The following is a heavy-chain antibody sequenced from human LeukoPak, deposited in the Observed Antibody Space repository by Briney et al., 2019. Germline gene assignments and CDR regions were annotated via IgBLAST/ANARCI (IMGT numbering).Heavy chain of an antibody. J-gene: IGHJ3*02. CDR1: GFTFSNYW. CDR3: ARGNYYDSSGSMGDAFDI. CDR2: IKQDGSEK. V-gene: IGHV3-7*01. Sequence: GSLRLSCAASGFTFSNYWMTWVRQAPGKGLEWVANIKQDGSEKNYVDSVKGRFTISRDNAKNSLYLQMNSLRAEDTAVYYCARGNYYDSSGSMGDAFDIWGQGTMVTVSS. D-gene: IGHD3-22*01.